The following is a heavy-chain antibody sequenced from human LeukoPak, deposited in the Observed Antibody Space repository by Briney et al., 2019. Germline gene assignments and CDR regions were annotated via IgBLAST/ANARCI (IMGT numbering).Heavy chain of an antibody. CDR2: ISSSSSYI. D-gene: IGHD2-15*01. V-gene: IGHV3-21*01. CDR3: ARDGDISAFDI. Sequence: VGSLRLSCAASGFTFSSYSMNWVRQAPGKGLEWVSSISSSSSYIYYADSVKGRFTIPRDNAKNSLYLQMNSLRAEDTAVYYCARDGDISAFDIWGQGTMVTVSS. CDR1: GFTFSSYS. J-gene: IGHJ3*02.